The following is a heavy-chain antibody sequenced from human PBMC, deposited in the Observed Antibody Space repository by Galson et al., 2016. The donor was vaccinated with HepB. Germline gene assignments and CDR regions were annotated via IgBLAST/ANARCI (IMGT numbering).Heavy chain of an antibody. Sequence: SLRLSCAASGFSFSDYYTSWIRQAPGKGLEWISYITGSGSAIYYADSVKGRFTISRDNTKNSLDLQMNSLRVEDTAVYYCARDGTVAPGYWGQGTLVTVSS. D-gene: IGHD6-19*01. V-gene: IGHV3-11*01. J-gene: IGHJ1*01. CDR1: GFSFSDYY. CDR2: ITGSGSAI. CDR3: ARDGTVAPGY.